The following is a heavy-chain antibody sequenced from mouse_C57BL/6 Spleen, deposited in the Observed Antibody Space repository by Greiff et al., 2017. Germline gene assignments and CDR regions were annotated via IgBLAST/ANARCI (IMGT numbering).Heavy chain of an antibody. V-gene: IGHV1-64*01. CDR3: ARKDSYYYGSSYWYFDV. CDR1: GYTFTSYW. Sequence: QVQLQQPGAELVKPGASVKLSCKASGYTFTSYWMHWVKQRPGQGLEWIGMIHPNSGSTNYNEKFKSKATLTVDKSSSTAYMQLNSLTSEDSAVYFCARKDSYYYGSSYWYFDVWGTGTTVTVSS. CDR2: IHPNSGST. D-gene: IGHD1-1*01. J-gene: IGHJ1*03.